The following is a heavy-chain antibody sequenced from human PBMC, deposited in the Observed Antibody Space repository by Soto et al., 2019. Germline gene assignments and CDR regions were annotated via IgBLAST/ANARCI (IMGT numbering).Heavy chain of an antibody. D-gene: IGHD6-19*01. Sequence: PGASLKISWKCSGYSFTSYWIGGLRQMPGKGLEWMGIIYPGDSETRYRPSFQGKVTISADKSISTAYLQWSSLKASDTAMYYCARTVLGGWRFTDVWGQGTTVTVSS. CDR1: GYSFTSYW. CDR2: IYPGDSET. CDR3: ARTVLGGWRFTDV. J-gene: IGHJ6*02. V-gene: IGHV5-51*01.